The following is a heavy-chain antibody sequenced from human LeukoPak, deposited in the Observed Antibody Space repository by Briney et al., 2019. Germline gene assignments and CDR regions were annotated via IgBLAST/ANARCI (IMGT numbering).Heavy chain of an antibody. D-gene: IGHD6-19*01. Sequence: SETLSLTCTVSGGSVSSSSYYWGWIRQPPGKGLEWIGSIYYSGSTYYNPSLKSRVTISVDASKNQFSLKLSSVTAADTAVYYCASPIAVAGVWGQGTMVTVSS. J-gene: IGHJ3*01. CDR1: GGSVSSSSYY. V-gene: IGHV4-39*07. CDR2: IYYSGST. CDR3: ASPIAVAGV.